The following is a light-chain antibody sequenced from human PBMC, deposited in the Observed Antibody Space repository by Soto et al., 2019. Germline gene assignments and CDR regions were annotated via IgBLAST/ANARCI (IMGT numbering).Light chain of an antibody. V-gene: IGKV1-5*03. CDR2: KAS. CDR3: QQYNSYSRT. Sequence: DIQITQSPATLSSCLVDIVTITCRASQSISSWLAWYQQKPGKAPKLLIYKASSLESGVPSRFSGSGSGTEFTLTISSLQHDDFATYYCQQYNSYSRTFGQGTRWIS. J-gene: IGKJ1*01. CDR1: QSISSW.